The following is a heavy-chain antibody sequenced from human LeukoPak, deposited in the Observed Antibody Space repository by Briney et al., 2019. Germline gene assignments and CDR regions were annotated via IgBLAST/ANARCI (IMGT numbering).Heavy chain of an antibody. CDR2: IKQDGSQD. Sequence: WGSLRLSCEASGLYFSAYLMSWVRQAPGKGLEWVANIKQDGSQDFYLDSVKGRFTISRDNGNNSLYLRMTRLRVEDTAVYYCARDLKGFNLWGQGALVTVSS. J-gene: IGHJ5*02. CDR3: ARDLKGFNL. V-gene: IGHV3-7*04. CDR1: GLYFSAYL.